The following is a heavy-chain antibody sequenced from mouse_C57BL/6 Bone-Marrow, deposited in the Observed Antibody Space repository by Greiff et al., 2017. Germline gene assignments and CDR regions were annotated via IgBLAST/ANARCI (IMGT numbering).Heavy chain of an antibody. D-gene: IGHD2-12*01. J-gene: IGHJ3*01. V-gene: IGHV1-42*01. CDR3: ARDDGFAY. CDR2: ITPSTGGT. Sequence: VQLQPSGPELVKPGASVQISCKASGYSFTGYYMNWVKQSPEKSLEWIGEITPSTGGTTYNQKFKAKATLTVDKYSSTAYMQLKSLTSEDSEVYYCARDDGFAYWGHWTLVTVSA. CDR1: GYSFTGYY.